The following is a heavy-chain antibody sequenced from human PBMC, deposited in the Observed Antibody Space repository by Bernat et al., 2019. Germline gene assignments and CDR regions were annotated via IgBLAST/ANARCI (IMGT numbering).Heavy chain of an antibody. CDR1: GFTFSSYG. V-gene: IGHV3-33*01. CDR3: ARLDSSWSFDY. J-gene: IGHJ4*02. Sequence: QVQLVESGGGVVQPGRSLRLSCAASGFTFSSYGMDWVRQAPGKGLEWVAVIWYDGSNKYYADSVKGRFTISRDNSKNTVYLQMDSLRAEDTAVYYCARLDSSWSFDYWGQGSLVTVSS. CDR2: IWYDGSNK. D-gene: IGHD6-13*01.